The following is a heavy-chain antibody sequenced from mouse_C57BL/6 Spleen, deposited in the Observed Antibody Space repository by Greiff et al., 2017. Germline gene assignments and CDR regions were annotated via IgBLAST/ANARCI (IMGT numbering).Heavy chain of an antibody. CDR2: IDPSDSYT. J-gene: IGHJ4*01. CDR1: GYTFTSYW. V-gene: IGHV1-59*01. D-gene: IGHD2-5*01. CDR3: ARLAYYSNYGALDY. Sequence: VQLQQPGAELVRPGTSVKLSCKASGYTFTSYWMHWVKQRPGQGLEWIGVIDPSDSYTNYNQKFKGKATLTVDTSSSTAYMQLSSLTSEDSAVYYCARLAYYSNYGALDYWGQGTSVTVSS.